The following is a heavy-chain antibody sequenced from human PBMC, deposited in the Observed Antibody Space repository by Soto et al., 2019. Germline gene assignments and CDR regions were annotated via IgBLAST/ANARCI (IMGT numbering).Heavy chain of an antibody. CDR3: ARGTYFDY. V-gene: IGHV1-18*01. J-gene: IGHJ4*02. CDR2: ISAYNDHT. CDR1: GYIMTTYG. D-gene: IGHD1-1*01. Sequence: QVQLVQSGTEVKKPGASVKVSCKASGYIMTTYGVSGVRQAPGQGLEWVGWISAYNDHTNYAQKFQGRVTMTTDTSTSTAYMELRSLRSDGTAVYYCARGTYFDYWGQGTLVTVSS.